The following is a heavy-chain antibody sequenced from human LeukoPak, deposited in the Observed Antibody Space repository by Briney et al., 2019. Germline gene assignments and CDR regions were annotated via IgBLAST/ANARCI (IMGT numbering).Heavy chain of an antibody. CDR1: GFTVGSNY. J-gene: IGHJ5*01. D-gene: IGHD2-2*01. CDR2: IYSGGST. CDR3: AKVLSAAPDNWFDS. V-gene: IGHV3-66*01. Sequence: PGGSLRLSCAASGFTVGSNYMSWVRQAPGKGLEWVSVIYSGGSTYYADSVKGRFTISRDNSRNTLYLQMNSLRAEDTALYYCAKVLSAAPDNWFDSWGQGTLVIVSS.